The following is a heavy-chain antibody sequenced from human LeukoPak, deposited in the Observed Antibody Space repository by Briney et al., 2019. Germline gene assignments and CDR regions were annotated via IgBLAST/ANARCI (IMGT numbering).Heavy chain of an antibody. J-gene: IGHJ5*02. CDR3: ARGRGYCSGGSCYPHRYWFDP. D-gene: IGHD2-15*01. CDR2: INHSGST. CDR1: GGSFSGYY. Sequence: SETLSLTCAVYGGSFSGYYWSWIRQPPGKGLEWIGEINHSGSTNYNPSLKSRVTISVDMSKNQFSLKLSSVTAADTAVYYCARGRGYCSGGSCYPHRYWFDPWGQGTLVTVSS. V-gene: IGHV4-34*01.